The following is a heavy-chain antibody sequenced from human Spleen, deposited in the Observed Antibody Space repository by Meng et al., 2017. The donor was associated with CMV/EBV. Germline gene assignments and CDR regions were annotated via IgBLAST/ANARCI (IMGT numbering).Heavy chain of an antibody. D-gene: IGHD3-22*01. J-gene: IGHJ4*02. CDR3: ARGDRYYDSSGPFDY. V-gene: IGHV4-39*06. CDR1: GGSISSSSYY. Sequence: RRQRTESGPGLVNPSETLSLTCTASGGSISSSSYYWGWIRQPPGKGLEWIGSIYYSGSTYYNPSLKSRVTISVDTSKNQFSLKLSSVTAADTAVYYCARGDRYYDSSGPFDYWGQGTLVTVSS. CDR2: IYYSGST.